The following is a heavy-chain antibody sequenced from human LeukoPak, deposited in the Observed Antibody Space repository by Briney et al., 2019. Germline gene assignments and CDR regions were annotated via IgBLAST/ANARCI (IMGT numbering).Heavy chain of an antibody. V-gene: IGHV1-3*03. J-gene: IGHJ6*03. D-gene: IGHD3-16*01. CDR1: GYTFTSYA. Sequence: GASVKVSCKASGYTFTSYAMHWVRQAPGQRLEWMGWINAGNGNTKYSQESQGRVTITRDTSASTAYMELSSLRSEDMAVYYCARDMMTPGGDYYMDVWGKGTTVTVSS. CDR2: INAGNGNT. CDR3: ARDMMTPGGDYYMDV.